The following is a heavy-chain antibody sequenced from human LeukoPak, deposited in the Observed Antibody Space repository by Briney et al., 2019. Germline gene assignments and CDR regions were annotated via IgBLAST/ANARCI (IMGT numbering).Heavy chain of an antibody. CDR2: IFPGDFDT. V-gene: IGHV5-51*01. D-gene: IGHD7-27*01. CDR1: GSPFTSYW. CDR3: VKNWDYAFDI. J-gene: IGHJ3*02. Sequence: GASLKISCQASGSPFTSYWIGWVRQTPGKGLEWMGTIFPGDFDTEYSPSFQGQVNISADKSISTAYLQWNSLKASDTAMYYCVKNWDYAFDIWGQGTMVTVSS.